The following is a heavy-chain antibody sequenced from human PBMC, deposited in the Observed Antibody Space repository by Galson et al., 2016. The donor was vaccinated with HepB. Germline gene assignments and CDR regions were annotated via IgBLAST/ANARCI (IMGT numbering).Heavy chain of an antibody. CDR1: GGSISSDGYY. V-gene: IGHV4-31*03. Sequence: TLSLTCTVSGGSISSDGYYWNWVRQHPGKGLEWIGSIYYSASTYYSPSLRGRLTISIDTSNNQLSLSLTSVTAADTAVYYCARTGLNTITTIVLWGQGTLITVSS. CDR3: ARTGLNTITTIVL. CDR2: IYYSAST. J-gene: IGHJ4*02. D-gene: IGHD3-22*01.